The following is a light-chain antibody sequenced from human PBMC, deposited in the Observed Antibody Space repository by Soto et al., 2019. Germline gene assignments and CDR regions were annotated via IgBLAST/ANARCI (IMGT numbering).Light chain of an antibody. V-gene: IGKV1-39*01. CDR1: QSISSY. Sequence: DIQMTQSPSSLSASVGDRATITCRASQSISSYLNWYQQKPGKAPKVLIYAASNLQGGVPSRFSGSGSGTDFTLTISSLQPEDFATYYCQQSYSSPITFGQGTRLGIK. CDR3: QQSYSSPIT. CDR2: AAS. J-gene: IGKJ5*01.